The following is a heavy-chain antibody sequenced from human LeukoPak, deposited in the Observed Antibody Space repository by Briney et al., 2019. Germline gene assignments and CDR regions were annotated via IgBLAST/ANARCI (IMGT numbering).Heavy chain of an antibody. D-gene: IGHD2-2*01. J-gene: IGHJ4*02. V-gene: IGHV3-30*02. CDR2: IRYDGSNK. Sequence: GGSLRLSCAASGFTFSSYGMHWVRQAPGKGLEWVAFIRYDGSNKYYADSVKGRFTISRDNSKNTLYLQMNSLRAEDTAVYYCAKEQWDGCSSTSCPAAPNDYWGQGTLVTVSS. CDR3: AKEQWDGCSSTSCPAAPNDY. CDR1: GFTFSSYG.